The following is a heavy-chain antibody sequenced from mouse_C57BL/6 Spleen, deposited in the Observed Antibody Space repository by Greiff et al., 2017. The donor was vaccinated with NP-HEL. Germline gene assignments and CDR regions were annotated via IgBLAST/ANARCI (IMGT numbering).Heavy chain of an antibody. D-gene: IGHD2-3*01. CDR1: GYSITSGYY. J-gene: IGHJ1*03. CDR3: ARDGDGYYWYFDV. Sequence: EVKVEESGPGLVKPSQSLSLTCSVTGYSITSGYYWNWIRQFPGNKLEWMGYISYDGSNNYNPSLKNRISITRDTSKNQFFLKLNSVTTEDTATYYCARDGDGYYWYFDVWGTGTTVTVSS. CDR2: ISYDGSN. V-gene: IGHV3-6*01.